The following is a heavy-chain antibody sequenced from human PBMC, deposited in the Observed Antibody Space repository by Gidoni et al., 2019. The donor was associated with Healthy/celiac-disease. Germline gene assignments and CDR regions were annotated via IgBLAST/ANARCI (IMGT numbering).Heavy chain of an antibody. CDR3: ARVAARRRSPSYYYYGMDV. V-gene: IGHV4-34*01. CDR2: INHSGST. J-gene: IGHJ6*02. D-gene: IGHD6-6*01. CDR1: GGSFSGYY. Sequence: QVQLQQWGAGLLKPSETLSLTCAVYGGSFSGYYWSWIRQPPGKGLEWIGEINHSGSTNYNPSLKSRVTISVDTSKNQFSLKLSSVTAADTAVYYCARVAARRRSPSYYYYGMDVWGQGTTVTVSS.